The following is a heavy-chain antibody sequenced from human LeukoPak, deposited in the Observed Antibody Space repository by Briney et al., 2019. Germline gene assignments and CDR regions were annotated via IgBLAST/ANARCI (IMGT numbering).Heavy chain of an antibody. CDR2: IYTSGST. CDR3: ARDRYSGSYQPNWFDP. Sequence: SQTLSLTCTVSGGSISSGSYYWSWIRQPAGKGLEWIGRIYTSGSTNYNPSLKSRVTISVDTSKNQFSLKLSSVTAADTAVYYCARDRYSGSYQPNWFDPWGQGTLVTVSS. D-gene: IGHD1-26*01. CDR1: GGSISSGSYY. V-gene: IGHV4-61*02. J-gene: IGHJ5*02.